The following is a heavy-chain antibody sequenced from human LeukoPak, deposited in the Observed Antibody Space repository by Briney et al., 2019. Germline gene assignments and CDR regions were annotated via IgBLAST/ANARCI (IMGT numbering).Heavy chain of an antibody. CDR1: GGSISSFY. CDR2: IDSSGIT. Sequence: SETLSLTCTVSGGSISSFYYTWIRQPPGKGLGWIGYIDSSGITTYNSSLNSRVTISLDTSQNQFSLKFNSVTAADTAVYYCATVASGWYPDYWGQGALVTVAS. D-gene: IGHD6-19*01. V-gene: IGHV4-59*01. CDR3: ATVASGWYPDY. J-gene: IGHJ4*02.